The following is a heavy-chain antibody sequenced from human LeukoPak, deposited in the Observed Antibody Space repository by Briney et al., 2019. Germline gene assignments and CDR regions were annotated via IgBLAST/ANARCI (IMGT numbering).Heavy chain of an antibody. Sequence: SETLSLTCTVSGGPMNKYHWSWLRQPAGKGLEWIGRNYTSWSTNDTPSLKSRVTMSVATSKNHFSLKLSSVTAAETAVYYGARLSDVVGATGTQYGWLDPWGRGTLVTVSS. V-gene: IGHV4-4*07. CDR1: GGPMNKYH. D-gene: IGHD2-15*01. CDR2: NYTSWST. CDR3: ARLSDVVGATGTQYGWLDP. J-gene: IGHJ5*02.